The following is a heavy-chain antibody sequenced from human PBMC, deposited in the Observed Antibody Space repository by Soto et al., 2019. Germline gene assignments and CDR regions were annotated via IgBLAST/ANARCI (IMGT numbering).Heavy chain of an antibody. CDR1: GGSINSYY. J-gene: IGHJ5*02. CDR2: SYYSGST. CDR3: ARSDSSSWYLNWFHP. V-gene: IGHV4-59*01. D-gene: IGHD6-13*01. Sequence: SETLSLTCTVSGGSINSYYWSWIRQPPGKGLEWIGYSYYSGSTIYNPSLKSRVTISIDTSKKQFSLNLNSVTAADTAVYYCARSDSSSWYLNWFHPWGQGTLVTVSS.